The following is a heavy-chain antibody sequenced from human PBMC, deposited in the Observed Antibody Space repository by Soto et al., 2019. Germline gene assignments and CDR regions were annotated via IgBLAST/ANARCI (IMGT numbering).Heavy chain of an antibody. D-gene: IGHD2-2*01. CDR3: ARDLGFCSSTSCYVAAFDI. CDR2: INNNGSTT. Sequence: GGSLSLSCAASGFTFSSYWMHWVRQAPGKGLKWVSRINNNGSTTRYADSVKGRFTISRDNSKNSLYLQMNSLRVEDTAVYYCARDLGFCSSTSCYVAAFDIWGQGTMVTVSS. V-gene: IGHV3-74*01. CDR1: GFTFSSYW. J-gene: IGHJ3*02.